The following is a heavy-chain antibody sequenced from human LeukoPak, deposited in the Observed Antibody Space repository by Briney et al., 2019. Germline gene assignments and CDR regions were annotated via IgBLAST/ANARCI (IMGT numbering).Heavy chain of an antibody. Sequence: PSETLSLTCAVYGGSFSGYYWSWIRQPPGKGLEWIGYISYSGYTNYNPSLTSRVTVSVDTSKNQFSLKLKSVPAADTAVYYCARLLYSGSHYYAVDVWGQGTSVTVSS. CDR1: GGSFSGYY. CDR2: ISYSGYT. D-gene: IGHD6-13*01. V-gene: IGHV4-59*08. J-gene: IGHJ6*02. CDR3: ARLLYSGSHYYAVDV.